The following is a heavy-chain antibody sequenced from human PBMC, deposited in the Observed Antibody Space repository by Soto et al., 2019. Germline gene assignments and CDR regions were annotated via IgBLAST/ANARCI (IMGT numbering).Heavy chain of an antibody. D-gene: IGHD3-10*01. CDR1: GFTFSSYA. J-gene: IGHJ3*02. V-gene: IGHV3-23*01. CDR2: ISGSGGST. CDR3: AVWFGESGTRDAFHI. Sequence: EVQLLESGGGLVQPGGSLRLSCAASGFTFSSYAMSWVSQAPGKGLEWVSAISGSGGSTYYADSVKGRFTISRDNSKNTLYLQMNSLRAEDTAVYYCAVWFGESGTRDAFHIWGQGTMVTVSS.